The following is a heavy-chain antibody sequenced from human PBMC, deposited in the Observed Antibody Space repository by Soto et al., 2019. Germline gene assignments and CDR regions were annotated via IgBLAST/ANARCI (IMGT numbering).Heavy chain of an antibody. D-gene: IGHD3-10*01. Sequence: ASVKVSCKTSGYSFAKYSVHWVRQAPGQGLEWMGIINPSGGSTTYAEKFQGRLTMTRDTSTNTVYMELRSLRSDDTAVYYCARASDNFYYYGMDVWGQGTTVTVS. CDR2: INPSGGST. CDR1: GYSFAKYS. CDR3: ARASDNFYYYGMDV. V-gene: IGHV1-46*01. J-gene: IGHJ6*02.